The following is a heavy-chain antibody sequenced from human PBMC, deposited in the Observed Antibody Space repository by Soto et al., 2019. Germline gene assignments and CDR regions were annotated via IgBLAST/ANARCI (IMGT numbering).Heavy chain of an antibody. Sequence: ESGPTLVNPTETLTLTCNFSGFSLTTTGVYVTWIRQPPGKALEWLALIDWDDTKYYNKSLTTRLTVSKDTSKNQVVLTMTNMDLVDTATYFCARTRNNERIHHQFYSGTDVWGPGTTVTVSS. D-gene: IGHD5-18*01. CDR1: GFSLTTTGVY. CDR3: ARTRNNERIHHQFYSGTDV. J-gene: IGHJ6*02. V-gene: IGHV2-70*01. CDR2: IDWDDTK.